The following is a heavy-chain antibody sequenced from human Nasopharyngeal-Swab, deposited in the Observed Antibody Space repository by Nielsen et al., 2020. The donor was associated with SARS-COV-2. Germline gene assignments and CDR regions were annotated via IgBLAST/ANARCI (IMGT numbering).Heavy chain of an antibody. D-gene: IGHD3-22*01. J-gene: IGHJ6*03. V-gene: IGHV1-69*06. CDR1: GGTFSSYA. Sequence: SVKVSCKASGGTFSSYAISWVRQAPGQELEWMGGIIPIFGTANYAQKFQGRVTITADKSTSTAYMELSSLRSEDTAVYYCARDRGYYDSSGYYRIYYYYYMDVWGKGTTVTVSS. CDR2: IIPIFGTA. CDR3: ARDRGYYDSSGYYRIYYYYYMDV.